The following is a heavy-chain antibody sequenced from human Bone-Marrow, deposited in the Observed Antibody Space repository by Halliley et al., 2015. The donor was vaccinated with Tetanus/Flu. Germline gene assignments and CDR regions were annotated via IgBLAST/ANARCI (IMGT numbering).Heavy chain of an antibody. CDR2: ISYSGAT. J-gene: IGHJ5*02. V-gene: IGHV4-61*03. D-gene: IGHD2-15*01. Sequence: LFGSISYSGATNYSPPLEGRVTISIDTSKNPFSLEVTSVTTADTATYYCARNIESHFDPWGQGAVVTASS. CDR3: ARNIESHFDP.